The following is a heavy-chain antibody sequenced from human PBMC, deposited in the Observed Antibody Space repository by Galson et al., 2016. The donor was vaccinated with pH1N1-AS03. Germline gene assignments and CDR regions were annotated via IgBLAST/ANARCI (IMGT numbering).Heavy chain of an antibody. CDR1: GFTFSSYN. CDR2: ISSANSYI. Sequence: SLRLSCAASGFTFSSYNMHWVRQAPGKGLEWVSSISSANSYIYYADSLKGRFTISRDNAKKSLYLEVNSLRAEDTAVYYCARELESSTSPPFDFWGQGTLVTVSS. D-gene: IGHD1-1*01. V-gene: IGHV3-21*01. J-gene: IGHJ4*02. CDR3: ARELESSTSPPFDF.